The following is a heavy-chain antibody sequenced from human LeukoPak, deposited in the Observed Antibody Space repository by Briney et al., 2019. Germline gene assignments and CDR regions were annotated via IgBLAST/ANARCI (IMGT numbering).Heavy chain of an antibody. CDR2: IYYSGST. Sequence: SETLSLTCTVSGGSISSYYWSWIRQPPRKGLEWIGYIYYSGSTNYNPSLKSRVTISVDTSKNQFSLKLSSVTAADTAVYYCATSVGPAAKEDAFDNWGQGTMVTVSS. CDR1: GGSISSYY. V-gene: IGHV4-59*08. D-gene: IGHD2-2*01. J-gene: IGHJ3*02. CDR3: ATSVGPAAKEDAFDN.